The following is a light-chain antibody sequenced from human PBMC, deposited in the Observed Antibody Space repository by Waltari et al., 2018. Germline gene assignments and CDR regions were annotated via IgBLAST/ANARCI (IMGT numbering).Light chain of an antibody. Sequence: QSVLTQPPSASGTPGQRVTISCSGSSSNIGSNTVNCYQQLPGTAPKLLVYSNNHRPSGVPDRFSGSKSGTSASLAISGLQSEDEADYYCSAWDDSLNGHVVFGGGTKLTVL. CDR3: SAWDDSLNGHVV. CDR1: SSNIGSNT. J-gene: IGLJ2*01. CDR2: SNN. V-gene: IGLV1-44*01.